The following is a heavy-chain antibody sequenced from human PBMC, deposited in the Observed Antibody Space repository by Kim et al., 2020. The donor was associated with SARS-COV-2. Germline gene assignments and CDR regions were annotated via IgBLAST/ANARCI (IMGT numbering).Heavy chain of an antibody. Sequence: GGSLRLSCAASGFTFSSYSMNWVRQAPGKGLEWVSYISSSSSTIYYADSVKGRFTISRDNAKNSLYLQMNSLRDEDTAVYYCARDTIGITGTTSFDPWGQGTLVTVSS. V-gene: IGHV3-48*02. CDR1: GFTFSSYS. J-gene: IGHJ5*02. CDR2: ISSSSSTI. CDR3: ARDTIGITGTTSFDP. D-gene: IGHD1-7*01.